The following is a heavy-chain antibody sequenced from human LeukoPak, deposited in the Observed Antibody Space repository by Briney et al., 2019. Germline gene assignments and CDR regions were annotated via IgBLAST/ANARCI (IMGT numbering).Heavy chain of an antibody. D-gene: IGHD3-3*01. J-gene: IGHJ6*02. CDR1: GFTFSSYG. CDR2: IWYDGSNK. V-gene: IGHV3-33*01. Sequence: GRSLRLSCAASGFTFSSYGMHWIRQAPGKGLEWVAVIWYDGSNKYYADSVKGRFTISRDNSKNTLYLQMNSLRAEDTAVYYCARDQHYDFWSGYSSYGMDVWGQGTTVTVSS. CDR3: ARDQHYDFWSGYSSYGMDV.